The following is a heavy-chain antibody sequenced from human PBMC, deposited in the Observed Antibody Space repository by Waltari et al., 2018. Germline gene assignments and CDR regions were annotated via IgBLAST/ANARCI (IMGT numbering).Heavy chain of an antibody. V-gene: IGHV4-39*01. Sequence: QLQLQESGPXLVKPSETLSLTCTVSGGSISSSSYYWGWIRQPPGKGLEWIGSIYYSGSTYXXPXLKSRVTISVDTSKNQFSXKLSSVTAXDTAVYYCATGRSGYYMXVWGKGTXXTVSS. CDR1: GGSISSSSYY. CDR2: IYYSGST. D-gene: IGHD3-3*01. J-gene: IGHJ6*03. CDR3: ATGRSGYYMXV.